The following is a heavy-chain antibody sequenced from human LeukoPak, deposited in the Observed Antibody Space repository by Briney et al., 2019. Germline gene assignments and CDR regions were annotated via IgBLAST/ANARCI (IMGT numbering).Heavy chain of an antibody. CDR2: IKGDGSEI. D-gene: IGHD4-11*01. CDR3: AREGLPYSGDY. Sequence: GGSLRLSCSASGFTFSRYWTRWVRQTRGKGLEWVANIKGDGSEINYVDSVKGRFTISRDNAKNSLSLQMNSLTADDTGVYYCAREGLPYSGDYWGQGTLVAVSS. CDR1: GFTFSRYW. J-gene: IGHJ4*02. V-gene: IGHV3-7*01.